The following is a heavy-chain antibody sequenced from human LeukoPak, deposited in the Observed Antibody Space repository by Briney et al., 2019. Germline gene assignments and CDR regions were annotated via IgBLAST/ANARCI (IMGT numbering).Heavy chain of an antibody. CDR3: ARAGPWQIDP. J-gene: IGHJ5*02. Sequence: SETLSLTCTVSGASINNHYWSWIRQPPGKGLEYVGYIYFSATTKYSPSLDGRVTISVDTSRNQFSLKLKSVTNADTAVYYCARAGPWQIDPWGQGILVTVSS. V-gene: IGHV4-59*11. D-gene: IGHD3-10*01. CDR2: IYFSATT. CDR1: GASINNHY.